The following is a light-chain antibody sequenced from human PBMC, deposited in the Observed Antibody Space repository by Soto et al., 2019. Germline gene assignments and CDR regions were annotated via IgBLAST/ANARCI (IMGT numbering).Light chain of an antibody. Sequence: DIQVTQSPSSLSASVGDRVTITCRASQNIDTYLNWYQQRPGKAPKLLIYAASSLQSGVPSRFSGSGSGTDFTLNISSLQPEDFAIYYCQQSYSAPYTFGQGTKLQIK. J-gene: IGKJ2*01. CDR1: QNIDTY. V-gene: IGKV1-39*01. CDR3: QQSYSAPYT. CDR2: AAS.